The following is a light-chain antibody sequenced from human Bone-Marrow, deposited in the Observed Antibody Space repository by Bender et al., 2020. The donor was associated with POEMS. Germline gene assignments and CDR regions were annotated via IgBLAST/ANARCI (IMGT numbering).Light chain of an antibody. Sequence: QSVLTQPPSASGTPGQSVIISCSGTDSNFGGNNVNWYQHLPGTAPRLVVYSNYQRPSGVPDRFSGSKSGASASLAISGLQSEDEAEYYCATWDGSLNGVVFGGGTQVTVL. CDR1: DSNFGGNN. CDR2: SNY. CDR3: ATWDGSLNGVV. J-gene: IGLJ7*01. V-gene: IGLV1-44*01.